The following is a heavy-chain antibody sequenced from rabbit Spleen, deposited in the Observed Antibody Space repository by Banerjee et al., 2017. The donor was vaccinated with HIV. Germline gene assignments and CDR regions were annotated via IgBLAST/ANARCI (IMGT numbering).Heavy chain of an antibody. D-gene: IGHD8-1*01. CDR2: VNSVSSGNT. J-gene: IGHJ4*01. Sequence: QEQLEESGGGLVQPEGSLTLTCTASGFSFSNSLRMCWVRQAPGKGLEWIGCVNSVSSGNTGYASWAKGRFTISKTSSTTVTLQMTSMTGADTATYFCARDPSGGGGSDYDLWGPGTLVTVS. V-gene: IGHV1S45*01. CDR3: ARDPSGGGGSDYDL. CDR1: GFSFSNSLR.